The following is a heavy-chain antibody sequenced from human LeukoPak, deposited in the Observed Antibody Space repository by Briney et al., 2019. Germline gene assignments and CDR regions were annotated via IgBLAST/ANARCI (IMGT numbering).Heavy chain of an antibody. CDR2: TNAGNGNT. V-gene: IGHV1-3*01. Sequence: ASVKVSCKASGYTFTSYAMHWVRQAPGQRLEWMGWTNAGNGNTKYSQKFQGRVTITRDTSASTAYMELSSLRSEDTAVYYCARGFPRLLWFGEGFDYWGQGTLVTVSS. CDR1: GYTFTSYA. D-gene: IGHD3-10*01. CDR3: ARGFPRLLWFGEGFDY. J-gene: IGHJ4*02.